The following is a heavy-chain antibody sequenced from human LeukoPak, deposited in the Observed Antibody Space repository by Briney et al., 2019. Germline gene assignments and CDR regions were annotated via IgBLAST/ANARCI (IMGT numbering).Heavy chain of an antibody. V-gene: IGHV3-48*03. CDR2: ISSSGSAI. Sequence: PGGSLRLSCAASGFTFSSYEMNWVRQAPGKGLEWVSYISSSGSAIFYAESVKGRFTISRDNAKNLLFVQMNSLRAEDTAVYYCARGVHYESSSWYFDLWGRGTLVSVSS. D-gene: IGHD3-22*01. CDR3: ARGVHYESSSWYFDL. CDR1: GFTFSSYE. J-gene: IGHJ2*01.